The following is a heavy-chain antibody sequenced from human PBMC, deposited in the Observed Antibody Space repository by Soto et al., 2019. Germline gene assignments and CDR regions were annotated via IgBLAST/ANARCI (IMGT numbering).Heavy chain of an antibody. CDR3: ANPTDLDY. CDR1: GFIFSNNW. J-gene: IGHJ4*02. V-gene: IGHV3-7*01. CDR2: IRDDGSGK. Sequence: XESLRLSCVASGFIFSNNWMSWVRQAPGKGLEWVASIRDDGSGKFHLDSVRGRFTISRDNAKTSLYLQMNSLRAEDTAIYYCANPTDLDYWGQGLLVTVSS. D-gene: IGHD4-4*01.